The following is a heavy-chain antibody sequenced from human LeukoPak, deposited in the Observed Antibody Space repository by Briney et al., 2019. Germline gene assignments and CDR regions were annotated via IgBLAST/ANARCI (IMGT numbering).Heavy chain of an antibody. V-gene: IGHV5-51*01. CDR2: IYPRDSDT. Sequence: GESLKISCKGSGYKFTNYWIAWVRQMPGQGLEWLGIIYPRDSDTRYSPSFQGQVTISVDTSIDTAYLQWSSVRASDTAMYYCARLLAAPYYINYWGQGTLVTVSS. D-gene: IGHD6-25*01. CDR1: GYKFTNYW. CDR3: ARLLAAPYYINY. J-gene: IGHJ4*02.